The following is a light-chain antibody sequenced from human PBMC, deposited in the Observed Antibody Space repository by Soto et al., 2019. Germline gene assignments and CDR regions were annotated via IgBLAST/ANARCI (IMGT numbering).Light chain of an antibody. CDR3: QQSYSTLGT. J-gene: IGKJ3*01. CDR2: AAS. V-gene: IGKV1-39*01. CDR1: QSISGY. Sequence: DIQMTQSPSSLSASVGDRVTITCRASQSISGYLNWYQQKPGRAPKLLIYAASNLQSGVPSRFSGSGSGTYFTLSISSLQPEDFATYYCQQSYSTLGTFGPGTKVDIK.